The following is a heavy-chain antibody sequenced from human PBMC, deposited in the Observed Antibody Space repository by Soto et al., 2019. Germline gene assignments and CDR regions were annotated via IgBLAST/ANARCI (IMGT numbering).Heavy chain of an antibody. CDR3: ARAGYSSSWTFDY. Sequence: QVQLQQWGAGLLKPSETLSLTCAVYGGSFSGYYWSWIRQPPGKGLECIGEINHSGSTNYNPSLKSRGTISVDTSKSQFSLKLSSVTAADTAVYYCARAGYSSSWTFDYWGQGTLVTVSS. CDR1: GGSFSGYY. V-gene: IGHV4-34*01. CDR2: INHSGST. D-gene: IGHD6-13*01. J-gene: IGHJ4*02.